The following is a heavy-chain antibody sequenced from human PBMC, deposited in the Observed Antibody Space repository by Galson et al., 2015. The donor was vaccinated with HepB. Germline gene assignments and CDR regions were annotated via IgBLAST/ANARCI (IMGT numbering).Heavy chain of an antibody. Sequence: SVKVSCKASGGTFSTYAIIWVRQAPGQGLEWMGGSIPIFGTADYAQKFQGRVTITADKSTTTAYMELSSLTAADTAVYYCAGHMALPATRGFDSWGQGTLVTVSS. D-gene: IGHD2-15*01. V-gene: IGHV1-69*06. CDR1: GGTFSTYA. CDR3: AGHMALPATRGFDS. CDR2: SIPIFGTA. J-gene: IGHJ4*02.